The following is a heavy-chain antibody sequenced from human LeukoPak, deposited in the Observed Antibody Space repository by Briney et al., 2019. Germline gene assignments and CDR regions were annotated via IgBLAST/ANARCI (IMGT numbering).Heavy chain of an antibody. CDR3: ARRGRGYYGSSIDY. D-gene: IGHD6-6*01. CDR1: GGSFSGYY. CDR2: INHSGST. J-gene: IGHJ4*02. V-gene: IGHV4-34*01. Sequence: SETLSLTCAVYGGSFSGYYWSWIRQPPGKGLEWIGEINHSGSTNYNPSLKSRVTISVDTSKNQFSLKLSSVTAADTAVYYCARRGRGYYGSSIDYWGQGTLVTVSS.